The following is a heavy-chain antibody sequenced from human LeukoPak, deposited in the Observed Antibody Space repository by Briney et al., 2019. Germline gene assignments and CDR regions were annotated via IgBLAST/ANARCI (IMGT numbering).Heavy chain of an antibody. Sequence: GGSLRLSCAASGFTFSSYWMSWVRQAPGKGLEWVANIKQDGSEKYYVDSVKGRFTISRDNAKNSLYLQMNSLRAEDTAVYYRAREDYYGSGSYSDYWGQGTLVTVSS. CDR2: IKQDGSEK. CDR1: GFTFSSYW. V-gene: IGHV3-7*01. D-gene: IGHD3-10*01. CDR3: AREDYYGSGSYSDY. J-gene: IGHJ4*02.